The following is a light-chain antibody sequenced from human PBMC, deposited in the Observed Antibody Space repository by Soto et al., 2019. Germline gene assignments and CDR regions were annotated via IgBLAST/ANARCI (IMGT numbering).Light chain of an antibody. CDR3: CSYAGSSTLV. V-gene: IGLV2-23*01. CDR1: SSDVGSYNL. CDR2: EGS. Sequence: QSALTQPASVSGSPGQSITISCTGNSSDVGSYNLVSWYQQHPGKYPKLMIYEGSKRPSGVSNRFSGSKSGNTASLTNSGLQAEDEADYYCCSYAGSSTLVFGGGTKLTVL. J-gene: IGLJ2*01.